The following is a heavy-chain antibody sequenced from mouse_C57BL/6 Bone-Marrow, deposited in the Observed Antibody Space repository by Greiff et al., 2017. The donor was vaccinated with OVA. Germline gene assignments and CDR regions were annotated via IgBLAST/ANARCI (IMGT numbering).Heavy chain of an antibody. CDR2: IDPSDSYT. Sequence: QVQLQQPGAELVMPGASVKLSCKASGYTFTSYWMHWVKQRPGQGLEWIGEIDPSDSYTNYNQKFKGKSTLPVDKSSSTAYMQLSSLTSEDSAVYYCAREDLFDWYVDVWGTGTTVTVSS. CDR1: GYTFTSYW. J-gene: IGHJ1*03. V-gene: IGHV1-69*01. CDR3: AREDLFDWYVDV.